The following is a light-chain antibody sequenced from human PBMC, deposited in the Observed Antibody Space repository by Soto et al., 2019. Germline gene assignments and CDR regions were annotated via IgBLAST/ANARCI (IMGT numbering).Light chain of an antibody. CDR3: SSYTSSSARLYV. J-gene: IGLJ1*01. V-gene: IGLV2-14*01. CDR1: SSDVCGYNY. CDR2: DVS. Sequence: QSVLTQPASVSGSPGQSITISCTGTSSDVCGYNYVSWYQQYPGKAPKLMICDVSNRPSGVSNRFSGSKSGNTASLTISGLQAEDEADYYCSSYTSSSARLYVFGTGTKVTVL.